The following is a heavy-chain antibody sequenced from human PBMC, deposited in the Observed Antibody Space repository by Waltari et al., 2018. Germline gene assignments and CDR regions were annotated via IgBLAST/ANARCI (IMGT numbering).Heavy chain of an antibody. D-gene: IGHD5-12*01. J-gene: IGHJ6*02. CDR1: GYTFTGYY. CDR2: INPNSGGT. V-gene: IGHV1-2*06. CDR3: ARSGGRWLQLRVYGMDV. Sequence: QVQLVQSGAEVKKPGASVKVSCKASGYTFTGYYMHWVRQAPGQGLEWMGRINPNSGGTNYAQKFQGRVTMTRDTSISTAYMELSRLRSDDTAVYYCARSGGRWLQLRVYGMDVWGQGTTVTVSS.